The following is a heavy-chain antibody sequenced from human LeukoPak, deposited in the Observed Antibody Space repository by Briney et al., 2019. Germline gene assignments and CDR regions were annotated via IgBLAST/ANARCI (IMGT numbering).Heavy chain of an antibody. D-gene: IGHD5-18*01. Sequence: SETLSLTCTVSGGAISSYYWSWIRQPPGKGLEWIGYIYYSGSTNYNPSLKSRVTISVDTSKNQFSLKLSSVTAADTAVYYCARMSRDTAMVPHYFDYWGQGTPVTVSS. CDR2: IYYSGST. CDR3: ARMSRDTAMVPHYFDY. CDR1: GGAISSYY. J-gene: IGHJ4*02. V-gene: IGHV4-59*01.